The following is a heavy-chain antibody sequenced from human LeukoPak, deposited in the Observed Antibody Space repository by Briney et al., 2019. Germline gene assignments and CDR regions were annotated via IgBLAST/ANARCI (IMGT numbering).Heavy chain of an antibody. V-gene: IGHV4-30-4*08. J-gene: IGHJ3*02. CDR3: ARAFYGDVDRPHDAFDI. CDR1: GGSISSGFYY. CDR2: IYYSGST. D-gene: IGHD4-17*01. Sequence: PSETLSLTCTVSGGSISSGFYYWSWIRQPPGKGLEWIGYIYYSGSTYYSPSLKSRVTISIDTSKNQFSLKLNSVTAADTAVYYCARAFYGDVDRPHDAFDIWGQGTMVTVSS.